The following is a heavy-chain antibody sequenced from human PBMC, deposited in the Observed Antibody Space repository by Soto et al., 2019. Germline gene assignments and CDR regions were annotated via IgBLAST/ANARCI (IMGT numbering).Heavy chain of an antibody. Sequence: QLQVQESGPGLVKPSETLSLTCSVSGGSISNRNYYWTWIRQPPGKGLEWIGSVYYLGNTYYNPSLESRVTVSVDTAKSQFSLRLTSVTAADTAVYFCARLGVATAVVESWGHGTLVTVSS. CDR2: VYYLGNT. V-gene: IGHV4-39*01. CDR1: GGSISNRNYY. CDR3: ARLGVATAVVES. D-gene: IGHD2-15*01. J-gene: IGHJ4*01.